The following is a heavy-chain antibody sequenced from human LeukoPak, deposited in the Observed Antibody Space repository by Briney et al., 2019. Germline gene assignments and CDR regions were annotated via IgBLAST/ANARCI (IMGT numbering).Heavy chain of an antibody. CDR2: IKQDGSEK. J-gene: IGHJ4*02. Sequence: GGSLRLSCAASVFTFSSYWMSLVRQAPGKGLEWVANIKQDGSEKYYVDSVKGRFTISRDNAKNSLYLQMNSLRAEDTAVYYCARDYDYYDSSGYLTHFDYWGQGTLVTVSS. D-gene: IGHD3-22*01. CDR1: VFTFSSYW. CDR3: ARDYDYYDSSGYLTHFDY. V-gene: IGHV3-7*01.